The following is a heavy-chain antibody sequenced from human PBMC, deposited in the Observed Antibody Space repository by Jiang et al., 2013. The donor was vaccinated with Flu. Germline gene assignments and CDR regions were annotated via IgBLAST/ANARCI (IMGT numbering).Heavy chain of an antibody. Sequence: GPGLVKSSETLSLTCTISGGSISSYYWSWIRQPPGKGLEWIGYIYYSGSTNYNPSLKSRVTISVDTSKNQFSLKLSSVTAADTAVYYCARGRDGYNLGYYFDYWGQGTLVTVSS. V-gene: IGHV4-59*08. CDR3: ARGRDGYNLGYYFDY. D-gene: IGHD5-24*01. CDR2: IYYSGST. CDR1: GGSISSYY. J-gene: IGHJ4*02.